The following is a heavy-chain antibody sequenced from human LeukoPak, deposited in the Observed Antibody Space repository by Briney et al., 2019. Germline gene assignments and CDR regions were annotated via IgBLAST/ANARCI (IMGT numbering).Heavy chain of an antibody. J-gene: IGHJ4*02. D-gene: IGHD3-10*01. CDR1: GFTFSSYA. CDR3: ANSYASGSYCDY. V-gene: IGHV3-30-3*01. CDR2: ISYDGSNK. Sequence: GGSLRLSCAASGFTFSSYAMHWVRQAPGKGLEWVAVISYDGSNKYYADSVKGRFTISRDNSKNTLYLHMNSLRAEDTAVYYCANSYASGSYCDYWGQGTLVTVSS.